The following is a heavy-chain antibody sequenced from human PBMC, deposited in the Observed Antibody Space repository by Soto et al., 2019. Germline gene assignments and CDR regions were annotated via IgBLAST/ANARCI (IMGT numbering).Heavy chain of an antibody. V-gene: IGHV4-34*01. D-gene: IGHD4-17*01. CDR1: GGSFSGYY. Sequence: ASETLSLTCAVYGGSFSGYYWSWIRQPPGKGLEWIGEINHSGSTNYNPSLKSRVTISVDTSKNQFSLKLSSVTAADTAVYYCARGPFYGDYDYWGQGTLVTVSS. CDR3: ARGPFYGDYDY. CDR2: INHSGST. J-gene: IGHJ4*02.